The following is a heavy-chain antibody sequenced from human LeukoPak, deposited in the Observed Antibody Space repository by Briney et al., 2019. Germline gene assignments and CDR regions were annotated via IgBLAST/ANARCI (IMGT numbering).Heavy chain of an antibody. V-gene: IGHV3-66*04. J-gene: IGHJ6*02. D-gene: IGHD6-19*01. Sequence: GGSLRLSCAASGITVNSTYISWVRQAPGKGLEWVSVAYSDGNTYYAGSVKGRFTISRDNSKNTLFPQMNSLRAEDTAVYYCARLFGSGWPGYFYYAMDVWGQGTTVAVSS. CDR1: GITVNSTY. CDR3: ARLFGSGWPGYFYYAMDV. CDR2: AYSDGNT.